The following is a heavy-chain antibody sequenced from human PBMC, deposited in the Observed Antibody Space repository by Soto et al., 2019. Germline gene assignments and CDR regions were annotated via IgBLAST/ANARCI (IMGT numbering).Heavy chain of an antibody. CDR3: AKNIVYYYDTSGSPDAFDI. D-gene: IGHD3-22*01. CDR1: GFTFSSYS. V-gene: IGHV3-48*01. CDR2: ISSSSSPI. Sequence: GGSLRLSCAASGFTFSSYSMNWVRQAPGKGLEWVSYISSSSSPIYYADSVKGRFSISRDNAKNSLYLQMNSLRADDTAVYYCAKNIVYYYDTSGSPDAFDIWGQGTTVTVSS. J-gene: IGHJ3*02.